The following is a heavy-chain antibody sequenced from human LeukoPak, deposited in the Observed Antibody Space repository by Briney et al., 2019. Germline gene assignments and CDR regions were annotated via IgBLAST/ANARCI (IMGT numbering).Heavy chain of an antibody. CDR1: GGTFSSYA. Sequence: SVKVSCKASGGTFSSYAISWVRQAPGQGLEWMGGIIPIFGTANYAQKFQGRVTITTDESTSTAYMELSSLRSDDTAVFYCARGLGSSSVDYWGQGTLVTVSS. J-gene: IGHJ4*02. CDR3: ARGLGSSSVDY. V-gene: IGHV1-69*05. D-gene: IGHD6-13*01. CDR2: IIPIFGTA.